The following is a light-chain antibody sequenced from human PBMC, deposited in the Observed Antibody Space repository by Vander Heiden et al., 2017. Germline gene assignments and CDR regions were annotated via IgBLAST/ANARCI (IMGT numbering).Light chain of an antibody. Sequence: QSALTQPASVSGSPGQSITISCTGTSSDGGSYNLVSWYQQHPGKAPNLMIYEGSKRPSGVSNRFSGSKSGNTASLTISGLQAEDEADYYCCSYATSSTYVFGTGTKVTVL. CDR1: SSDGGSYNL. CDR2: EGS. V-gene: IGLV2-23*01. CDR3: CSYATSSTYV. J-gene: IGLJ1*01.